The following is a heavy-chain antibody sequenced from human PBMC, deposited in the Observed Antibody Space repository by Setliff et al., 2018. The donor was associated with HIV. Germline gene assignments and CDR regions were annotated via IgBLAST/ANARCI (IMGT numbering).Heavy chain of an antibody. CDR2: IYYDGGT. D-gene: IGHD2-21*02. Sequence: PSETLSLTCAVYGGSFSGYYWGWIRQPPGKGLEWIGNIYYDGGTYYNPSLKSRVIISLDTSKNQLSLRLSSMTAADTAAYYCARDTVGDSRVTEFDYWGQGTLVTVSS. V-gene: IGHV4-34*01. CDR3: ARDTVGDSRVTEFDY. J-gene: IGHJ4*02. CDR1: GGSFSGYY.